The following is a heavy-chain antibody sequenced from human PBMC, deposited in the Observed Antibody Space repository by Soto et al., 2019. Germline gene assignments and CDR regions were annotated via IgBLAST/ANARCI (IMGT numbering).Heavy chain of an antibody. D-gene: IGHD2-21*02. CDR1: GFTFSGSA. CDR2: IRSKANSYAT. V-gene: IGHV3-73*02. Sequence: EVQLVESGGGLVQPGGSLKLSCAASGFTFSGSAMHWVRQASGKGLEWVGRIRSKANSYATAYAASVKGRFTISRDDSKNTAYLQMNSLKTEETAVYYCTRRDPYCGGDCSSDAFDIWGQGTMVTVSS. J-gene: IGHJ3*02. CDR3: TRRDPYCGGDCSSDAFDI.